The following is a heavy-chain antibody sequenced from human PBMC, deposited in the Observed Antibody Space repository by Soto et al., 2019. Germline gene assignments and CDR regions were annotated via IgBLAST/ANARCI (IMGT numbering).Heavy chain of an antibody. J-gene: IGHJ3*02. D-gene: IGHD2-21*02. Sequence: ALRLSCAASGFTFSSYEMNWVRQAPGKGLEWVSYISSSGITIYYADSVKGRFTISRDNAKNSLYLQMNSLRAEDTAVYYCAKGIACGDDCHSYDTFDIWGPGTMVTVSS. CDR2: ISSSGITI. V-gene: IGHV3-48*03. CDR1: GFTFSSYE. CDR3: AKGIACGDDCHSYDTFDI.